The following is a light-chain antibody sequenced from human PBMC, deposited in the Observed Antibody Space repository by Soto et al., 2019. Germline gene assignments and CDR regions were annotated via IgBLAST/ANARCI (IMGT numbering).Light chain of an antibody. J-gene: IGKJ5*01. CDR1: QNIRNW. CDR3: QQYNTYST. CDR2: DAS. Sequence: DIQMTQSPSTLSASVGDSVTITCRASQNIRNWLAWYQQTPGKAPNPLIYDASSLKSGVPARFSVSGSGTVFTLPISSLKPDDVATYDCQQYNTYSTFGQGTRLEIK. V-gene: IGKV1-5*01.